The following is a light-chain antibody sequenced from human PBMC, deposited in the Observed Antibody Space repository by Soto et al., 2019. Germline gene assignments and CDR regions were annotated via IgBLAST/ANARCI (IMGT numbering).Light chain of an antibody. CDR3: QQYNNWPVT. CDR2: TAS. V-gene: IGKV3-15*01. Sequence: EIVMTQSPATLSVSPGERATLSCRASQSVTFNVAWYQQKPGRAPRLLISTASSRASGVPARFSGSGSGTEFTLTISGLQSEDFAVYYCQQYNNWPVTFGQGTKLEI. J-gene: IGKJ2*01. CDR1: QSVTFN.